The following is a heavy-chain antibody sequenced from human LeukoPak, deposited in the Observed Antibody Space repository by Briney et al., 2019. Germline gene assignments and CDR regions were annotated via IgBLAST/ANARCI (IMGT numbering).Heavy chain of an antibody. D-gene: IGHD4-17*01. V-gene: IGHV4-39*01. J-gene: IGHJ3*02. CDR3: ARHAPIKTTVTTSHAFDI. CDR2: IYYSGNT. Sequence: PSETQSLTCTVSGGSIRSSSYYCGWIRQPPGKGLEWIGSIYYSGNTYYYPPLKSRVTISVDTSKNQFSLRLSSVTAADTAVYYCARHAPIKTTVTTSHAFDIWGQGTMVTVSS. CDR1: GGSIRSSSYY.